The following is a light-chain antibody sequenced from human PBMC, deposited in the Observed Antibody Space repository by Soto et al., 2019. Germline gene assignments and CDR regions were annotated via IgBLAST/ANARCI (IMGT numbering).Light chain of an antibody. CDR3: QHRSNWPYWT. J-gene: IGKJ1*01. CDR1: ASVRRY. V-gene: IGKV3-11*01. CDR2: DAS. Sequence: EIVLTQSPATLSLSPGERATLSCRASASVRRYLAWYQQRPDQAPRLLSYDASTRATGIPARFSGSGSGTVFTPIISSTEPEDFAGYYGQHRSNWPYWTFGQGTKVDIK.